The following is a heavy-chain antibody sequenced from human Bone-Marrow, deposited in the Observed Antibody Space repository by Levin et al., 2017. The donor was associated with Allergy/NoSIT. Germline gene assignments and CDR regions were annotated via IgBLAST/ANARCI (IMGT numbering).Heavy chain of an antibody. Sequence: ASVKVSCKASGYTFTSYDINWVRQATGQGLEWMGWMNPNSGNTGYAQKFQGRVTMTRNTSISTAYMGLSSLRSEDTAVYYCARGPDGILRFLEWLLYWGQGTLVTVSS. CDR1: GYTFTSYD. CDR2: MNPNSGNT. V-gene: IGHV1-8*01. J-gene: IGHJ4*02. CDR3: ARGPDGILRFLEWLLY. D-gene: IGHD3-3*01.